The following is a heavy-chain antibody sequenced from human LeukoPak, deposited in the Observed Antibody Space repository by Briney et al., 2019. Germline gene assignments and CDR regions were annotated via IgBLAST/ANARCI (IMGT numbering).Heavy chain of an antibody. D-gene: IGHD4-11*01. V-gene: IGHV1-69*13. CDR1: GGTFSSYA. CDR3: ASMSFLRDYSNANDY. J-gene: IGHJ4*02. Sequence: ASVKVSCKASGGTFSSYAISWVRQAPGQGLEWMGGIIPIFGTANYAQKFQGRVTITADESTSTAYMELSSLRSEDTAVYYCASMSFLRDYSNANDYWGQGTLVTVSS. CDR2: IIPIFGTA.